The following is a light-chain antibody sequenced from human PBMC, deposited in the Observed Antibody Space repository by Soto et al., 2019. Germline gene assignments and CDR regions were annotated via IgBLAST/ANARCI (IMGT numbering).Light chain of an antibody. CDR2: GAS. Sequence: DIQITQSPSSLSASRGDRVTITCLASQIISSYLNWYQQKPGKAPKLLIYGASSLQSGVPSRFSGSGFGTDFTLTISTLQPEDFANYFCQQSYSTPLTFGQGTKVDIK. J-gene: IGKJ1*01. V-gene: IGKV1-39*01. CDR3: QQSYSTPLT. CDR1: QIISSY.